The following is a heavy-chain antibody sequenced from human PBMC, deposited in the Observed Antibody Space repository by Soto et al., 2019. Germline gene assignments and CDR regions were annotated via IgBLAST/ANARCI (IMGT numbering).Heavy chain of an antibody. CDR1: VFSFNGYA. V-gene: IGHV3-30*03. CDR3: SRGTYYPQSSGLHADY. CDR2: ISSDGHHQ. D-gene: IGHD3-22*01. Sequence: WGSLRIACAPSVFSFNGYAMDWVRQAPGRGLEWVAIISSDGHHQFYLDNLRGRFTVSRDNSKNTLYLQMNSLRPEDTAVYYCSRGTYYPQSSGLHADYWGPGTVVTVSS. J-gene: IGHJ4*02.